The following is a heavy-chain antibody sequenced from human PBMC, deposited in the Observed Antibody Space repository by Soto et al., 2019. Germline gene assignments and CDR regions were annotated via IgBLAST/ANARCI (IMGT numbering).Heavy chain of an antibody. J-gene: IGHJ6*02. CDR3: ESEGGSYYGMDV. Sequence: AAVKVSCKASGYTFTGYYMHWVRQAPGQGLEWMGWINPNSGGTNYAQKFQGWVTMTRDTSISTAYMELSRLRSDDTAVYYCESEGGSYYGMDVWGQGTTVTVSS. CDR2: INPNSGGT. V-gene: IGHV1-2*04. CDR1: GYTFTGYY. D-gene: IGHD1-26*01.